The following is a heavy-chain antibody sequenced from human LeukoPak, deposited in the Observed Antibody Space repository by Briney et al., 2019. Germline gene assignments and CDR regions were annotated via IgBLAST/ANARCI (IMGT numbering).Heavy chain of an antibody. CDR2: IYYSGST. CDR3: ARSYSGSYSDFFRI. Sequence: PSETLSLTCTVSAGSISSYYWSWIRQPPGKGLDWIGHIYYSGSTNYNPSLKSRVTISVDTSKNQFSLKLNSVTAADTAVYYCARSYSGSYSDFFRIWGQGTMVTVSS. V-gene: IGHV4-59*01. D-gene: IGHD1-26*01. J-gene: IGHJ3*02. CDR1: AGSISSYY.